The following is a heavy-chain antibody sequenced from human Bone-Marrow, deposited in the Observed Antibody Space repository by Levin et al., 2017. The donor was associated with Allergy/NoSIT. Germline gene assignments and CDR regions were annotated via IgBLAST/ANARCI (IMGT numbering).Heavy chain of an antibody. D-gene: IGHD3-16*01. CDR2: INHSGST. CDR3: ARGGGSHGYYFDY. CDR1: GGSFSGYY. J-gene: IGHJ4*02. V-gene: IGHV4-34*01. Sequence: SCAVYGGSFSGYYWSWIRQPPGKGLEWIGEINHSGSTNYNPSLKSRVTISVDTSKNQFSLKLSSVTAADTAVYYCARGGGSHGYYFDYWGQGTLVTVSS.